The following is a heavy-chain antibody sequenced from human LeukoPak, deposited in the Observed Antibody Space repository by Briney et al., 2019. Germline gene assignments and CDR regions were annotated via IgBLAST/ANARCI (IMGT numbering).Heavy chain of an antibody. V-gene: IGHV3-23*01. CDR2: ICGSGGST. Sequence: PGGSLRLSCAASGFTFSSYAMSWVRRAAGERLEWVSAICGSGGSTYYAVSVKGRFTISRDNSKNTLYLQMNSLRAEDTAVYYCAKDRVAAAGILDYWGQGTLVTVSS. J-gene: IGHJ4*02. CDR1: GFTFSSYA. D-gene: IGHD6-13*01. CDR3: AKDRVAAAGILDY.